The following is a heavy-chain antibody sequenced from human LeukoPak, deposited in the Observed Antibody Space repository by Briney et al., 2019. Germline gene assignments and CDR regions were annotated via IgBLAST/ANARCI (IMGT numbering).Heavy chain of an antibody. CDR1: GFTFSSYA. CDR2: ISGTGGRT. CDR3: AKEPASGGWFDP. J-gene: IGHJ5*02. V-gene: IGHV3-23*01. D-gene: IGHD2-15*01. Sequence: GGSLRLSCAASGFTFSSYAMSWVRQAPGKGLEWVSAISGTGGRTYYADSVKGRFTISRDNSKNTLYLQMNSLRAEDTAVYYCAKEPASGGWFDPWGQGTLVAVSS.